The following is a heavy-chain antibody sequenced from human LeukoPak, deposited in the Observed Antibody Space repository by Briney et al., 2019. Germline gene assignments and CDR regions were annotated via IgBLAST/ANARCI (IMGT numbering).Heavy chain of an antibody. CDR3: TRVAVGFDY. CDR2: IRSKAYGGTT. J-gene: IGHJ4*02. V-gene: IGHV3-49*04. CDR1: GFTFGDYA. Sequence: GSLRLSCSPSGFTFGDYALSWVRQAPGQGLEWIGFIRSKAYGGTTEYAASVKGRFTISGDESKSTAYLQMNSLKTEDTAVYYCTRVAVGFDYWGQGTLVTVSS.